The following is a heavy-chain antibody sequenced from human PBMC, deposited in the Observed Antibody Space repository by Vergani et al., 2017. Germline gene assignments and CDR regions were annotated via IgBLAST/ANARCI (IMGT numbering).Heavy chain of an antibody. J-gene: IGHJ6*02. CDR1: GYTFTSYA. CDR3: AREGDIVATGRLYGMDV. D-gene: IGHD5-12*01. V-gene: IGHV1-3*01. Sequence: QVQLVQSGAEVKKPGASVQVSCKASGYTFTSYAMHWVRQAPGQRLEWMGWINAGNGNTKYSQKFQGRVTITRDTSASTAYMELSSLRSEDTAVYYCAREGDIVATGRLYGMDVWGQGTTVTVSS. CDR2: INAGNGNT.